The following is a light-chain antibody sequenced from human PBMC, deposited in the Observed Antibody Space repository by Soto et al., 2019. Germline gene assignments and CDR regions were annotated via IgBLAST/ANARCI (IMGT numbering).Light chain of an antibody. CDR3: QKYNNWPLT. CDR1: QSVSSN. V-gene: IGKV3-15*01. CDR2: GAS. J-gene: IGKJ5*01. Sequence: EIVLTQSPGTLSLSPGERATLSCRASQSVSSNLAWYQQKPGQAPRILIYGASSRATGIPVRFCGSGSGTEFTLTISSLQSEDFAVYYCQKYNNWPLTFGQGKRREIK.